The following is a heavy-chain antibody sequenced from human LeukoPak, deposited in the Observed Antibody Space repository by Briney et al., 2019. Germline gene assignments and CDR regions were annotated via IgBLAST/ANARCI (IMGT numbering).Heavy chain of an antibody. J-gene: IGHJ3*02. D-gene: IGHD3-9*01. CDR3: ARDDYDILTGYGPPNAFDI. CDR1: GYTFTSYG. Sequence: ASVKVSCKAFGYTFTSYGISWVRQAPGQGLEWMGWISAYNGNTNYAQKLQGRVTMTTDTSTSTAYMELRSLRSDDTAVYYCARDDYDILTGYGPPNAFDIWGQGTMVTVSS. V-gene: IGHV1-18*01. CDR2: ISAYNGNT.